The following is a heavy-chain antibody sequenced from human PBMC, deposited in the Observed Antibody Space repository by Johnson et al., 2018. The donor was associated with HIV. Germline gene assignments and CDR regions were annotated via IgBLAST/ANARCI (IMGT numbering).Heavy chain of an antibody. CDR3: VREGYSSSSDAFDI. CDR2: IRYDGSNK. J-gene: IGHJ3*02. D-gene: IGHD6-6*01. CDR1: GFTFSSYG. V-gene: IGHV3-30*02. Sequence: QEQLVESGGGVVQPGRSLRLSCAASGFTFSSYGMHWVRQAPGKGLQWVAFIRYDGSNKYYADSVDGRFDISRENSKNSHYLHMNSLRPEDTAIYYCVREGYSSSSDAFDIWGQGTMVTVSS.